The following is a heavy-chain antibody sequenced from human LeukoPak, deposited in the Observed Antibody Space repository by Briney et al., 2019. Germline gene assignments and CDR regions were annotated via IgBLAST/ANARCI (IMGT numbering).Heavy chain of an antibody. J-gene: IGHJ5*02. CDR1: GYSISSGYY. Sequence: SETLSLTCTVSGYSISSGYYWGWIRQTPGKGLEWIGYIYHGGRTDYNPSLKSRVTISVDTSKNQFSLKLSSVTAADTAVYYCARQRARITMVRGSISNWFDPWGQGTLVTVSS. CDR2: IYHGGRT. D-gene: IGHD3-10*01. CDR3: ARQRARITMVRGSISNWFDP. V-gene: IGHV4-38-2*02.